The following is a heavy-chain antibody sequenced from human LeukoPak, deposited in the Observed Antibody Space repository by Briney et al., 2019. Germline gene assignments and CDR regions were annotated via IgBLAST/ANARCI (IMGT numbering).Heavy chain of an antibody. CDR1: GFTFSSYG. CDR2: IRYDGSNK. Sequence: PGRSLRLSCAAPGFTFSSYGMHWVRRAPGKGLEWVAVIRYDGSNKYYADSVKGRFTISRDNSRNTLYLQMSSLRAEDTAVYYCARDGGYCSGGSCNNWFDPWGQGTLVTVSS. CDR3: ARDGGYCSGGSCNNWFDP. D-gene: IGHD2-15*01. V-gene: IGHV3-33*01. J-gene: IGHJ5*02.